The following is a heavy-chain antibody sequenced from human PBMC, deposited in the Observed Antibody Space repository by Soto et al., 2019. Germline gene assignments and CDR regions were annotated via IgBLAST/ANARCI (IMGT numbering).Heavy chain of an antibody. CDR1: GGSISSSSYY. V-gene: IGHV4-39*01. J-gene: IGHJ4*02. CDR2: IYYSGST. Sequence: TSETQSLTCTVSGGSISSSSYYWGWIRQPPGKGLEWIGSIYYSGSTYYNPSLKSRVTISVDTSKSQFSLKLSSVTAADTAVYYCARHYSGYDSSNDYWGQGTLVTVSS. D-gene: IGHD5-12*01. CDR3: ARHYSGYDSSNDY.